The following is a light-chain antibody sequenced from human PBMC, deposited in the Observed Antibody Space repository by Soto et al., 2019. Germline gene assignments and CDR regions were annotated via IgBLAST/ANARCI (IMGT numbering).Light chain of an antibody. J-gene: IGLJ2*01. V-gene: IGLV1-47*02. CDR3: AAWDDSLSGRVV. Sequence: QSVLTQPPSASGTPGQRVTISCSGRSSNVGTNLVNWYQQLPGTAPKLLIYSNNQRPSGVPDRFSGSKSGTSASLAISGLRSEDEADYYCAAWDDSLSGRVVFGGGTKVTVL. CDR1: SSNVGTNL. CDR2: SNN.